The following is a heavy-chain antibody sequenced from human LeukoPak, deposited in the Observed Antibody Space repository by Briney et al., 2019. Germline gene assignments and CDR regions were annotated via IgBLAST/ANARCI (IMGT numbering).Heavy chain of an antibody. CDR1: GFTFSTYA. CDR2: ISGSGGST. J-gene: IGHJ5*02. CDR3: AKDRDIVVVPTNWFDP. Sequence: PGGSLRLSCAASGFTFSTYAMTWVRQAPGKGLEWVSTISGSGGSTYHADSVKGRFTISRDNSKNTLYLQMNSLRAEDTAVYYCAKDRDIVVVPTNWFDPWGQGTLVTVSS. V-gene: IGHV3-23*01. D-gene: IGHD2-2*01.